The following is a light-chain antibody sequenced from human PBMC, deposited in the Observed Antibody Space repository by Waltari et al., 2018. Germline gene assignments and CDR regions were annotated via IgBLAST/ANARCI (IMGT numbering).Light chain of an antibody. CDR1: SSDIGSYNY. Sequence: QSALTQPASVSGSPGQSITISCTGTSSDIGSYNYVSWYQQDPGKVPKLIIYDVTQRPAGVSTRFSGSKSGDTASLTISGLQAEDEANYYCSSYTSAETWVFGGGTTLTVL. CDR3: SSYTSAETWV. V-gene: IGLV2-14*03. CDR2: DVT. J-gene: IGLJ3*02.